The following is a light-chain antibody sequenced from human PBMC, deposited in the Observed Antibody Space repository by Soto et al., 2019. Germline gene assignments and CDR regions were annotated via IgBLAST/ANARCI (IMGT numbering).Light chain of an antibody. CDR2: QAS. CDR1: QSISRW. V-gene: IGKV1-5*03. Sequence: DIQMTQSPSTLSASIGDRVTITCRAAQSISRWLAWYQQKPGKAPKLLIYQASSLRSGVLSRFSGRGSGTVVTLTIIILQPDVLATCYCQPYNTMVTFGCGTKVQFK. CDR3: QPYNTMVT. J-gene: IGKJ4*01.